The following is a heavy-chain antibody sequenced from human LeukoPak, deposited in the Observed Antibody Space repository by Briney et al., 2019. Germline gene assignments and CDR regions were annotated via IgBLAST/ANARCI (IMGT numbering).Heavy chain of an antibody. CDR3: ARDYCSSTSCYGYFGY. Sequence: SVKVSCKASGGTFSSYAISWVRQAPGQGLEWMGGIIPIFGTANYAQKFQGRVTITTDESTSTAYMELSSMRSEDTAVYYCARDYCSSTSCYGYFGYWGQGTLVTVSS. CDR2: IIPIFGTA. D-gene: IGHD2-2*01. CDR1: GGTFSSYA. J-gene: IGHJ4*02. V-gene: IGHV1-69*05.